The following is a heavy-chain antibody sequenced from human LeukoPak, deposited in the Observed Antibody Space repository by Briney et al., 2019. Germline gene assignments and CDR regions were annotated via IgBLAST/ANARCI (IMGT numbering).Heavy chain of an antibody. CDR2: IYYSGST. Sequence: SQTLSLTCTVSGDSISSGGYYWSWIRQHPGKGLEWIGYIYYSGSTYYNPSLKSRVFIALDTFENQFSLKLRSVTAADTAVYYCARGGSNSYFQHWGQGTLVTVSS. D-gene: IGHD1-26*01. J-gene: IGHJ1*01. V-gene: IGHV4-31*03. CDR1: GDSISSGGYY. CDR3: ARGGSNSYFQH.